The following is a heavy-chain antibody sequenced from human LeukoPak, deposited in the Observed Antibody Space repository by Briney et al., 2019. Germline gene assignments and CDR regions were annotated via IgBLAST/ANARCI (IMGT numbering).Heavy chain of an antibody. CDR1: GGSISSYY. CDR2: INYSGST. Sequence: SETLSLTCTVSGGSISSYYWNWIRQPPGKGLEWIGYINYSGSTNYNPSLKSLVTISVDRSKNQFSLRLSSVTAADTAVYYCARSPIVGANTWDYWGQGTLVTVSS. J-gene: IGHJ4*02. D-gene: IGHD1-26*01. V-gene: IGHV4-59*08. CDR3: ARSPIVGANTWDY.